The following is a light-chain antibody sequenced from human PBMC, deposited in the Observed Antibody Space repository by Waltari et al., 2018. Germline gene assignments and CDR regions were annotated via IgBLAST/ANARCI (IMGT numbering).Light chain of an antibody. CDR1: SSDVGFYNY. CDR2: DVS. Sequence: QSALTQPASVSGSPGQSTTISCTGTSSDVGFYNYFSWYQQHPGKAPKLMIYDVSELPSGVSNRFSGSKSGNTAFLTISGLQAEDEADYYCNSYTGSSSWVFGGGTKLTVL. CDR3: NSYTGSSSWV. J-gene: IGLJ3*02. V-gene: IGLV2-14*01.